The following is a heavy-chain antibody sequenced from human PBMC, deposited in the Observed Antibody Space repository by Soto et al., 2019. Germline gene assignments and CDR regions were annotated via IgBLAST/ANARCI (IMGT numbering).Heavy chain of an antibody. CDR3: ATANWSHHYVGP. V-gene: IGHV4-34*01. CDR2: INHSGST. CDR1: GGSFSGYY. J-gene: IGHJ5*02. D-gene: IGHD1-1*01. Sequence: QVRLQQWGTGLLKSSETLSLTCAVYGGSFSGYYWSWLRQPPGKGLEWKEEINHSGSTNYNPSLKSRVTISVDTSNNQFSLKLTSITAADTGVYYGATANWSHHYVGPWGQGTLVTVSS.